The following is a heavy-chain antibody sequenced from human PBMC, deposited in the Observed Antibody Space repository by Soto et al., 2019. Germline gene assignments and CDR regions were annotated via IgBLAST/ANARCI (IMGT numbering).Heavy chain of an antibody. CDR2: TFYSGST. D-gene: IGHD3-9*01. CDR1: DGTFIGYC. Sequence: SETQCLTWSVDDGTFIGYCWRRIRQPPGKGLEWIGYTFYSGSTKYNPSLKSRATISVDRSKTHFSLNLSSVTAADTAVYYCARDKGRYDSGMDVWGQGATVTVSS. J-gene: IGHJ6*02. CDR3: ARDKGRYDSGMDV. V-gene: IGHV4-34*11.